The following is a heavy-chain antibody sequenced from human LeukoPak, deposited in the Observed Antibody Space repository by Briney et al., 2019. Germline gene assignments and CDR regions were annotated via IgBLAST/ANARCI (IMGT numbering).Heavy chain of an antibody. CDR1: DGSIYSYY. Sequence: SETLSLTCTVSDGSIYSYYWTWVRQPPGRGLEWIGSTYYSGSTNYNTSLKSRVTISVDTSKNQFSLKLSSVTAADTAVYYCATSERYSSYTSLDYWGQGTLVTVSS. D-gene: IGHD6-13*01. CDR2: TYYSGST. CDR3: ATSERYSSYTSLDY. J-gene: IGHJ4*02. V-gene: IGHV4-59*08.